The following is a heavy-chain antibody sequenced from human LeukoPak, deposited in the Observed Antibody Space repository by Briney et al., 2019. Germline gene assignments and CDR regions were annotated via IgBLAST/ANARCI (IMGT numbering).Heavy chain of an antibody. CDR2: IIPIFGTA. Sequence: GASVTVSCTASGGTFSSYAISWVRQAPGQGLEWMGGIIPIFGTANCAQKFQGRVTITTDESTSTAYMELSSLRSEDTAVYYCVKGRISEDGLDFWGQGTLVTVSS. CDR3: VKGRISEDGLDF. CDR1: GGTFSSYA. V-gene: IGHV1-69*05. J-gene: IGHJ4*02. D-gene: IGHD6-13*01.